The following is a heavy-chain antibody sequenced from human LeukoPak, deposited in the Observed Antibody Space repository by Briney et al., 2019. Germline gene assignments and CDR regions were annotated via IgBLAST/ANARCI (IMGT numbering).Heavy chain of an antibody. CDR1: AGSISSYY. V-gene: IGHV4-59*01. J-gene: IGHJ4*02. CDR3: ARDLVDNCGHRGFDY. D-gene: IGHD1-1*01. CDR2: TYYSGSS. Sequence: PSETLSLTCTVSAGSISSYYWSWLRQPPGQGLEWIGYTYYSGSSNYNTALKSRGTISVDRSKNQFSLKLSSVTAADTALDYCARDLVDNCGHRGFDYWGQGTLVTVSS.